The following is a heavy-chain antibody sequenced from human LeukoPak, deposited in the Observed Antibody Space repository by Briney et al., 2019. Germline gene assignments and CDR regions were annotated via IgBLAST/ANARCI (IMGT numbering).Heavy chain of an antibody. V-gene: IGHV1-8*02. CDR2: VNPNNGDA. CDR3: ARGLGTYWGKDFLNWFDP. J-gene: IGHJ5*02. CDR1: GYSFTNYD. Sequence: SVKVSCKASGYSFTNYDINWVRQAAGQGLEWMGWVNPNNGDAGFSQKFQGRVTLTSNTSLTTASMELTSLTSEDTAVYYCARGLGTYWGKDFLNWFDPWGQGTLVTVS. D-gene: IGHD7-27*01.